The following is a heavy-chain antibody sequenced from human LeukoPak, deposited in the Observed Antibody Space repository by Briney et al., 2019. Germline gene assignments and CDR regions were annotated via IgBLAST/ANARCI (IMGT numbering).Heavy chain of an antibody. CDR1: GFTFSNYA. CDR2: ITSSGVDT. V-gene: IGHV3-23*01. CDR3: ANRGTSGWYDY. D-gene: IGHD6-19*01. Sequence: GGSLRLSCAASGFTFSNYAMTWVGLAPGKGLEWVSAITSSGVDTFYADSVKGRFTVSRDNSKNTLYLQMNNLRAEDTAIYYCANRGTSGWYDYSGQGTLVTVSS. J-gene: IGHJ4*02.